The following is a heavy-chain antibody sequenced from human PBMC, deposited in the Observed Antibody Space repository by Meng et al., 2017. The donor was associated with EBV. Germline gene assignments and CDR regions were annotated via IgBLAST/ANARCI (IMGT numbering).Heavy chain of an antibody. J-gene: IGHJ4*02. CDR1: VYTFRNYA. D-gene: IGHD1-1*01. Sequence: QLRLCESVSEWKRPGASVKFSCKASVYTFRNYAINWMRQVPGQGLEWMGWINTYSGKATFAQGFTGRFVFSLDTPVTTAHLQISGLKTEDSAVYYCARGVEENGSHYPFDSWGQGTLVTVSS. CDR3: ARGVEENGSHYPFDS. CDR2: INTYSGKA. V-gene: IGHV7-4-1*02.